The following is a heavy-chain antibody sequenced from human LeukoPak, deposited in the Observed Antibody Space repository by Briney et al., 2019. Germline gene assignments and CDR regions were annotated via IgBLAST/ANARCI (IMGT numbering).Heavy chain of an antibody. CDR1: GFTFSSYS. J-gene: IGHJ3*02. Sequence: GGSLRLSCAASGFTFSSYSMNWVRQAPGKGLEWLSYISSSSSTIYYADSVKGRFTISRDNAKNSLYLQMNSLRAEDTAVYYCAKVGYCTSISCYGAFDIWGQGTMVTVSS. D-gene: IGHD2-2*01. CDR3: AKVGYCTSISCYGAFDI. V-gene: IGHV3-48*04. CDR2: ISSSSSTI.